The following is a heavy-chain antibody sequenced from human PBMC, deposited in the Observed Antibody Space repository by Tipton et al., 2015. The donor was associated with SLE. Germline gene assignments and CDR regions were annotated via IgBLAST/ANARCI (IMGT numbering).Heavy chain of an antibody. Sequence: TLSLTCTVSGGSISSGSYYWSWIRQPAGKGLEGIGRIYSNGRTNYNPSLESRVTISVDTSKKQFSLKLSSVTATDTAVYYCARVPFGPYWYFDLWGRGTLVTVSS. J-gene: IGHJ2*01. CDR2: IYSNGRT. D-gene: IGHD3-16*01. CDR3: ARVPFGPYWYFDL. V-gene: IGHV4-61*02. CDR1: GGSISSGSYY.